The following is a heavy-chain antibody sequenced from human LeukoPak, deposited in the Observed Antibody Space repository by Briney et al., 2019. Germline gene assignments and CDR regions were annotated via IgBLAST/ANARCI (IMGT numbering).Heavy chain of an antibody. CDR2: ISGYNGNT. D-gene: IGHD1-26*01. Sequence: GASVKVSCKASGYTFTSYGIIWVRQSPGQGLEWMGWISGYNGNTNYAQNLQGRVTMTTDTSTSTVYMELRSLRSDDTAVYYCAFSSYYLQGNYYYMDVWGKGTTVTISS. CDR3: AFSSYYLQGNYYYMDV. J-gene: IGHJ6*03. CDR1: GYTFTSYG. V-gene: IGHV1-18*01.